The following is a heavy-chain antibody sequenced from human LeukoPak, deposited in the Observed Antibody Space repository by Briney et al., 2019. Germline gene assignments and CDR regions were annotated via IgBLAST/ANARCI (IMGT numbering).Heavy chain of an antibody. CDR1: GYSFTSYW. D-gene: IGHD6-19*01. CDR3: ARDALGYSSGWYYFDY. Sequence: GESLKISCKGSGYSFTSYWIVWVRQMPGKGLEWMGIIYPGDSDTRYSPSFQGQVTISADKSISTAYLQWSSLKASDTAMYYCARDALGYSSGWYYFDYWGQGTLVTVSS. V-gene: IGHV5-51*01. J-gene: IGHJ4*02. CDR2: IYPGDSDT.